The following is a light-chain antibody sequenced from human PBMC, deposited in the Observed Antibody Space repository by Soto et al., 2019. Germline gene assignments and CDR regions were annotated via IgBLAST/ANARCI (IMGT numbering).Light chain of an antibody. CDR2: AAS. J-gene: IGKJ5*01. CDR3: QQSYSTPLSIT. V-gene: IGKV1-39*01. Sequence: DIQMTQSPSSLSASVGDRVTITCRASQSISSFLNWFQQKPWKAPKLLIYAASSLQSGVPSRFSRSGSGTDYTLTISILQPEDFATYYCQQSYSTPLSITFGQGTRMEIK. CDR1: QSISSF.